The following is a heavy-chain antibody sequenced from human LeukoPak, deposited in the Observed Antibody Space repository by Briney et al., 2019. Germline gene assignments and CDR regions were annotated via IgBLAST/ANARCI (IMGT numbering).Heavy chain of an antibody. Sequence: ASVKVSCKVSGYTLTELSMHWVRQAPGKGLEWMGGFDPEDGETIYAQKFQGRVTMTEDTSADTAYMELSSLRSEDTAVYYCATGVAIQLWYHFDYWGQGTLVTVSS. CDR2: FDPEDGET. D-gene: IGHD5-18*01. J-gene: IGHJ4*02. CDR1: GYTLTELS. CDR3: ATGVAIQLWYHFDY. V-gene: IGHV1-24*01.